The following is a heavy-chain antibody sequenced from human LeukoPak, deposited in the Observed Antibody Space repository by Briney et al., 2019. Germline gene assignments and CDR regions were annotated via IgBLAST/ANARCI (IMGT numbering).Heavy chain of an antibody. CDR3: ARGLRPYYDILTGYPEYFQH. J-gene: IGHJ1*01. CDR1: GYTFTSYG. Sequence: GASVKFACKASGYTFTSYGISWVRQAPRQGLDWMGSISAYNGNTNYAQKLQGRVTMTTDTSTSTAYMELRSLRSDDTAVYYCARGLRPYYDILTGYPEYFQHWGQGTLVTVSS. CDR2: ISAYNGNT. D-gene: IGHD3-9*01. V-gene: IGHV1-18*04.